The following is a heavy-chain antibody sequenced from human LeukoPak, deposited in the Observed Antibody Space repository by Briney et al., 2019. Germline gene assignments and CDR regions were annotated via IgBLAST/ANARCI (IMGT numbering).Heavy chain of an antibody. CDR2: INPNSGGT. J-gene: IGHJ4*02. CDR1: GYTFTDYY. V-gene: IGHV1-2*02. Sequence: GASVKVSCKASGYTFTDYYMHWVRQAPGQGLEWMGWINPNSGGTNYAQKFQGRVTMTRDTSISTACMELSRLRSDDTAVFYCAREEVIAAAGPTLDYWGQGALVTVSS. CDR3: AREEVIAAAGPTLDY. D-gene: IGHD6-13*01.